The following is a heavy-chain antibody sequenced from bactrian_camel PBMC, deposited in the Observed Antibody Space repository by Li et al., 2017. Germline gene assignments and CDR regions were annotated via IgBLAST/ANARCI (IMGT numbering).Heavy chain of an antibody. J-gene: IGHJ4*01. CDR2: IRADGSST. V-gene: IGHV3-2*01. CDR1: GFTFRNYD. D-gene: IGHD4*01. Sequence: VQLVESGGGLVQPGGSLRLSCAASGFTFRNYDMSWVRQAPGKGLEWVSGIRADGSSTYADSVKGRFTISRDNAKNMLYLQMNSLKSEDTALYYCATGFLPYGHSEYSTRGQGTQVTVS.